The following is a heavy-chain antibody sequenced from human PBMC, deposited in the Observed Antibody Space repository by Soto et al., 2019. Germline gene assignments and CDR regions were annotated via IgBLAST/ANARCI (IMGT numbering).Heavy chain of an antibody. V-gene: IGHV3-48*03. J-gene: IGHJ6*02. D-gene: IGHD3-9*01. CDR2: ISVSGTMR. CDR3: AAAGLTGTV. CDR1: GFTFSSYE. Sequence: LRLSCAPSGFTFSSYEMNWVRQAPGKGLEWVSYISVSGTMRFYADAVKGRFTISRDNTKKILYLQMNSLRAEDTALYYCAAAGLTGTVWGQGTTVTVSS.